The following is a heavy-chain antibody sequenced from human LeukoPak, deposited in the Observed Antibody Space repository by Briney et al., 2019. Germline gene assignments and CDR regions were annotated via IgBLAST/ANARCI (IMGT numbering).Heavy chain of an antibody. V-gene: IGHV4-34*01. CDR1: GGSFSGYY. Sequence: SETLSLTCAVYGGSFSGYYWSWIRQPPGKGLEWIGEINHSGSTNYNPSLKSRVTISVDTSKNQFSLKLSSVTAADTAVYYCARGSVEGGFDYWDQGTMVTVSS. D-gene: IGHD2-15*01. J-gene: IGHJ4*02. CDR3: ARGSVEGGFDY. CDR2: INHSGST.